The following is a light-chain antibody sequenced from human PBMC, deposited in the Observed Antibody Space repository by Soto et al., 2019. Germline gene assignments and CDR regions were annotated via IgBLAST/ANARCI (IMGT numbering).Light chain of an antibody. CDR2: GAS. Sequence: EVVLTQFPASLSVSPGESATLSCRASQRISDNLACYQQKPGQAPRLLIYGASRRATNIANRISGSGSWTEFTLTIISPQSDHLGVYYCQQYNNWPATFGLGTNVEIK. CDR1: QRISDN. CDR3: QQYNNWPAT. J-gene: IGKJ1*01. V-gene: IGKV3-15*01.